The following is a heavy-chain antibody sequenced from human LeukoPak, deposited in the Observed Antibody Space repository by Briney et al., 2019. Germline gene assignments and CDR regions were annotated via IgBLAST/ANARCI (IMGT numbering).Heavy chain of an antibody. CDR1: GYTFTGYY. Sequence: AAPVKVSCKASGYTFTGYYMHWVRQAPGQGLEWMGWINPNSGGTNYVQKFQGRVTMTRDTSISTAYMELSRLRSDDTAVYYCARDTIVVVPAASFDYWGQGTLVTVSS. V-gene: IGHV1-2*02. D-gene: IGHD2-2*01. CDR2: INPNSGGT. J-gene: IGHJ4*02. CDR3: ARDTIVVVPAASFDY.